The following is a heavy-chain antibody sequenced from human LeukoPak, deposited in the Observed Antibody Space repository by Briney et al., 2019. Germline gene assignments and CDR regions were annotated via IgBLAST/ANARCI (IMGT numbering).Heavy chain of an antibody. CDR3: ARGQAFDI. Sequence: SETLSLTCAVYGGSFSGYYWSWIRQPPGKGLEWIGEINHSGSTNYNPSLKSRVTISVDTSKNQFSLKLSSVTAADTAVYYCARGQAFDIWGQGTMVTVSS. J-gene: IGHJ3*02. V-gene: IGHV4-34*01. CDR2: INHSGST. CDR1: GGSFSGYY.